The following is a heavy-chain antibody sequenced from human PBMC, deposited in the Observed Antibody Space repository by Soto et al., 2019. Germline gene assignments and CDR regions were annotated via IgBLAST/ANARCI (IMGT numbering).Heavy chain of an antibody. CDR3: ASTEWFQYGMDV. Sequence: PGGSLRISCAASGFTFSSYGMHWVRQAPGKGLEWVAVIWYDGSNKYYADSVKGRFTISRDNSKNTLYLQMNSLRAEDTAVYYCASTEWFQYGMDVWGQGTTVTVSS. D-gene: IGHD3-3*01. CDR2: IWYDGSNK. J-gene: IGHJ6*02. CDR1: GFTFSSYG. V-gene: IGHV3-33*01.